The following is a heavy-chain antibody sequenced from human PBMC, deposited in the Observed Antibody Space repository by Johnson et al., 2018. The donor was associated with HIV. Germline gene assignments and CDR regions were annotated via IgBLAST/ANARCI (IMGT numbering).Heavy chain of an antibody. Sequence: QVQLVESGGGVVQPGRSLRLSCAASGFTFSSYAMHWVRQAPGKGLEWVAVISYDGSNDYYAHSVKGRFTISRDNSKITLYLQMNSLRLEDTAIYYCARQKARCSVYYTAAFDLWGQGTMVTVSS. CDR1: GFTFSSYA. V-gene: IGHV3-30-3*01. D-gene: IGHD3-22*01. CDR3: ARQKARCSVYYTAAFDL. J-gene: IGHJ3*01. CDR2: ISYDGSND.